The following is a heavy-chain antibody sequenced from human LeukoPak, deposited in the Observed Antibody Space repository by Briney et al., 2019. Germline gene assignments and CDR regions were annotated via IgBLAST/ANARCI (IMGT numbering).Heavy chain of an antibody. D-gene: IGHD3-10*01. CDR2: INAGNGNT. CDR3: ARGRGSFDY. Sequence: ASVKVSCKAPGYTFTSYAMHWVRQAPGQRLEWMGWINAGNGNTKYSQEFQGRVTITRDTSTSTAYMELRSLRSDDTAVYYCARGRGSFDYWGQGTLVTVSS. J-gene: IGHJ4*02. V-gene: IGHV1-3*01. CDR1: GYTFTSYA.